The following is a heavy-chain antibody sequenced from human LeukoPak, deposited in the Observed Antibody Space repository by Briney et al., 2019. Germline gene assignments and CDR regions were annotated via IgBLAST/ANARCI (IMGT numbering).Heavy chain of an antibody. CDR3: ASFYGSGRAYYFDY. Sequence: SETLSLTCTVSGGSISSGGYYWSWIRQHPGKGLEWIGYIYYSGSTYYNPSLKSRVTISVDRSKNQFSLKLSSVTAADTAVYYCASFYGSGRAYYFDYWGQGTLVTVSS. J-gene: IGHJ4*02. V-gene: IGHV4-31*03. CDR1: GGSISSGGYY. CDR2: IYYSGST. D-gene: IGHD3-10*01.